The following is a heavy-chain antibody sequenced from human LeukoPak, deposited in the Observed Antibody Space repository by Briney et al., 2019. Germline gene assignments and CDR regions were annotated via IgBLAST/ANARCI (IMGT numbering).Heavy chain of an antibody. CDR2: IHYSGST. Sequence: SETLFLTCTVSGGSISSGGYYWSWIRQPPGRGLEWIGAIHYSGSTSYNSSLKSRVTISVDTSKNQFYLKLSSVTPADTAVYYCARGGRITMVRGVTFDPWGQGTLVTVSS. D-gene: IGHD3-10*01. J-gene: IGHJ5*02. CDR1: GGSISSGGYY. V-gene: IGHV4-61*08. CDR3: ARGGRITMVRGVTFDP.